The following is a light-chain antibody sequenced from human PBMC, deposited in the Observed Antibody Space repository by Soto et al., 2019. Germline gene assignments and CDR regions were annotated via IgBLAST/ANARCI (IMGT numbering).Light chain of an antibody. J-gene: IGKJ4*01. CDR3: QHYRNSPLT. CDR2: GAS. V-gene: IGKV3-20*01. Sequence: EIVLTQSPGTLSLSPGERATLSCRASQSVSSSDLAWYQQKPDQAPRLLIYGASSRATGIPDRFSGSGSGTDFTLTISSLEPEDVAVYYCQHYRNSPLTFGGGTKVDIK. CDR1: QSVSSSD.